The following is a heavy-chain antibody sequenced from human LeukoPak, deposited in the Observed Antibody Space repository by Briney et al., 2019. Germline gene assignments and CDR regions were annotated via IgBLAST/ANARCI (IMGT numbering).Heavy chain of an antibody. V-gene: IGHV1-2*02. D-gene: IGHD3-10*01. Sequence: ASVKVSCKASGYTFTGYYIHWVRQAPAQGLEWMAWINPNSGATNYAQKFQGRVTMTRHTSISTAYMELSRLTSDDTAVYFCARGRFGEWDNWFDPWGQGTLVTVSS. CDR2: INPNSGAT. CDR1: GYTFTGYY. J-gene: IGHJ5*02. CDR3: ARGRFGEWDNWFDP.